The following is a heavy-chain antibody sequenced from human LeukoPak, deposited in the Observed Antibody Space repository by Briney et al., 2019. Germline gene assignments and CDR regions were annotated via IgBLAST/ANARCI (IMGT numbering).Heavy chain of an antibody. J-gene: IGHJ4*02. Sequence: GGSLRLSCAASGFTFSSYGMHWVRQAPGKGLEWVAVISYDGSNKYYADSVKGRFTISRDNSKNTLYLQMKSLRAEDTAVYYCAKQYYDSSGYYDYWGQGTLVTVSS. D-gene: IGHD3-22*01. CDR1: GFTFSSYG. V-gene: IGHV3-30*18. CDR3: AKQYYDSSGYYDY. CDR2: ISYDGSNK.